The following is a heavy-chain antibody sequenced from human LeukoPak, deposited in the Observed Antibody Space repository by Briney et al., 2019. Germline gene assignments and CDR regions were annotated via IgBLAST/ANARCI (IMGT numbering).Heavy chain of an antibody. CDR2: IYYSGST. CDR1: GGTISSYN. J-gene: IGHJ3*02. Sequence: SETLSLTCTVSGGTISSYNWRRIRQPPGKGLEWIGYIYYSGSTNYNPSLKSRVTISVDTSKNQFSLKLSSVTAADTAVYYCARDFGDDTGDAVDIWGQGTMVTVSS. CDR3: ARDFGDDTGDAVDI. D-gene: IGHD4-17*01. V-gene: IGHV4-59*01.